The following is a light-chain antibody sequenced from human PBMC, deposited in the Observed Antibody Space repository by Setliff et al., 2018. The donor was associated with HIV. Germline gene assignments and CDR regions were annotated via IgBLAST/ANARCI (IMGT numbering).Light chain of an antibody. CDR2: EVS. Sequence: QSVLTQPASASGSPGQSITISCNGTSSDVGGYDLVSWYQQHPGKVPKIMIYEVSNRPSGVSNRFSGSKSGNTASLTISGLQAEDEADYYCGSYTDSRIVVFGGGTKVTVL. CDR3: GSYTDSRIVV. CDR1: SSDVGGYDL. V-gene: IGLV2-14*01. J-gene: IGLJ2*01.